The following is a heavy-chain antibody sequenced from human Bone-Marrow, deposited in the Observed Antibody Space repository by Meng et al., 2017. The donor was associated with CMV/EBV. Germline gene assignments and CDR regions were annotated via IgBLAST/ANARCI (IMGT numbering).Heavy chain of an antibody. CDR2: IKSKTDGGTT. D-gene: IGHD3-10*01. CDR1: GFTFSSYG. Sequence: GESLKISCAASGFTFSSYGMHWVRQAPGKGLEWVARIKSKTDGGTTDYAAPVKGRFTISRDDSKNTLYLQMNSLKTEDTAVYYCTTDPYLSALWGMDVWGQGTTVTVSS. V-gene: IGHV3-15*01. J-gene: IGHJ6*02. CDR3: TTDPYLSALWGMDV.